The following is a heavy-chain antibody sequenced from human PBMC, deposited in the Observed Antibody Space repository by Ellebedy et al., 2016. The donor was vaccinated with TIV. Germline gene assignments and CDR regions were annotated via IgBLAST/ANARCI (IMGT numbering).Heavy chain of an antibody. CDR1: GFTLNSYA. D-gene: IGHD3-22*01. Sequence: PGGSLSLSCAASGFTLNSYAMNWVRQAPGKGLEWVSAISDSGGSANYADPVKGRFTISRDNSKITLYLQLNSLRFEDTAVYFCVKSNPSYYFDRSGNFRGISGYYFDQWGPGTLLAVSS. V-gene: IGHV3-23*01. J-gene: IGHJ4*02. CDR2: ISDSGGSA. CDR3: VKSNPSYYFDRSGNFRGISGYYFDQ.